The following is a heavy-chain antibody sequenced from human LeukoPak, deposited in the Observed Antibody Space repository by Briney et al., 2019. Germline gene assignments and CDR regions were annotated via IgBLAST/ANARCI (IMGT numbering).Heavy chain of an antibody. Sequence: PSETLSLTCTVSGGSISSYSWSWIRQPPGKGLEWIGYILYSGSTNYNPSLKSRVTISVDTSKNQFSLKLSSVTAADTAVYYCARSITSSWYGDFQHWGQGTLVTVSS. J-gene: IGHJ1*01. CDR3: ARSITSSWYGDFQH. CDR1: GGSISSYS. CDR2: ILYSGST. V-gene: IGHV4-59*01. D-gene: IGHD6-13*01.